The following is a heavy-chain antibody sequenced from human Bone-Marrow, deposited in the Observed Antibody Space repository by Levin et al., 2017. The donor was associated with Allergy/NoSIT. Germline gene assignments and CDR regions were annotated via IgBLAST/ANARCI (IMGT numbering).Heavy chain of an antibody. CDR2: LYLSGTN. CDR3: ARDWRSVFDI. Sequence: SETLSLTCAVSGGSITNDAYSWTWIRQPPGRGLEWIGYLYLSGTNSYNPSLKSRVVISGDRSKNQFSLKLTSVTAADSAVYYCARDWRSVFDIWGQGTTVTVSS. V-gene: IGHV4-30-2*01. J-gene: IGHJ3*02. CDR1: GGSITNDAYS. D-gene: IGHD1-1*01.